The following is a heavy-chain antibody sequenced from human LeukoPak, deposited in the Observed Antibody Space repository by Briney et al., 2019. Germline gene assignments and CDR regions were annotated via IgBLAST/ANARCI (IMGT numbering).Heavy chain of an antibody. J-gene: IGHJ6*03. CDR3: AREVAEGYDYYMDV. CDR1: GGSISSNNW. V-gene: IGHV4-4*02. Sequence: SETLSLTCAVSGGSISSNNWWSWVRQPPGKGLEWIGEIYHAGSTNYSPSLESRVTISVSSSKHQFYLRLSSVMAADTAVYYCAREVAEGYDYYMDVWGKGTTVTISS. CDR2: IYHAGST.